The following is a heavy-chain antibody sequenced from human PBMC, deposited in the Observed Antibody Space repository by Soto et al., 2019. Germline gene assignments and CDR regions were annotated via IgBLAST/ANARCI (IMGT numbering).Heavy chain of an antibody. V-gene: IGHV1-18*01. D-gene: IGHD2-2*01. Sequence: ASVKVSCKASGYTFTSYCMSWGRQGPGQGLEWMGWISAYNGNTNYAQKLQGRVTMTTDTSTSTAYMELRSLRSDDTAVYYCARDPIIVVPAAINGRNWFDPWGQGTLVTVSS. CDR2: ISAYNGNT. CDR3: ARDPIIVVPAAINGRNWFDP. CDR1: GYTFTSYC. J-gene: IGHJ5*02.